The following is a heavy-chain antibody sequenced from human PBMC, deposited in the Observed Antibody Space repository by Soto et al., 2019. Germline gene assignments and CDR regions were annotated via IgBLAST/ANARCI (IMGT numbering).Heavy chain of an antibody. CDR1: GGSISSSSYY. CDR2: IYYSGST. CDR3: ARHRYSYGVYYFDY. J-gene: IGHJ4*02. V-gene: IGHV4-39*01. Sequence: PSETLSLTCIVSGGSISSSSYYWGWIRQPPGKGLEWIGSIYYSGSTSYNPSLTSRVTISVDTSKNQFSLKLSSVTAADTAVYYCARHRYSYGVYYFDYWGQGTLVTVSS. D-gene: IGHD5-18*01.